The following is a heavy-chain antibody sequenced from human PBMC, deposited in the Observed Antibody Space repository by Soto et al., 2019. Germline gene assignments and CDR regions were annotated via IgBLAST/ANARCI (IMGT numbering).Heavy chain of an antibody. CDR2: IYHSGST. CDR1: GGSISSSNW. J-gene: IGHJ6*02. CDR3: ARESGATTNYYYYGMDV. V-gene: IGHV4-4*02. Sequence: SETLSLTCAVSGGSISSSNWWSWVRQPPGKGLEWIGEIYHSGSTNYNPSLKSRVTISVDKSKNQFSLKLSSVTAADTAVYYCARESGATTNYYYYGMDVWGQGTTVT. D-gene: IGHD5-12*01.